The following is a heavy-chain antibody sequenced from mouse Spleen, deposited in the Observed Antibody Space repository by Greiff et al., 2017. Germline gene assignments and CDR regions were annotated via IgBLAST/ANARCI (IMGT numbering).Heavy chain of an antibody. D-gene: IGHD1-1*01. Sequence: EVQRVESGGGLVKLGGSLKLSCAASGFTFSSYAMSWVRQTPEKRLEWVATISSGGGNTYYPDSVKGRFTISRDNAKNTLYLQMSSLKSEDTAMYYCARQSLRSKGGYFDVWGAGTTVTVSS. CDR1: GFTFSSYA. CDR3: ARQSLRSKGGYFDV. J-gene: IGHJ1*01. CDR2: ISSGGGNT. V-gene: IGHV5-9-3*01.